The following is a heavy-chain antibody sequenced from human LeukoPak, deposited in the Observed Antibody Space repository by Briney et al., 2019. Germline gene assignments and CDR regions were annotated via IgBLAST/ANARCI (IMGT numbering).Heavy chain of an antibody. Sequence: AGGSLRLSCAASGFTFSSYEMNWVRQAPGKGLEWVSYISSSGSTIYYADSVKGRFTISRDNAKNTLYLQMNSLRAEDTAVYYCVKGVRMGVTSAFDIWGQGTMVTVSS. V-gene: IGHV3-48*03. J-gene: IGHJ3*02. D-gene: IGHD1-26*01. CDR2: ISSSGSTI. CDR1: GFTFSSYE. CDR3: VKGVRMGVTSAFDI.